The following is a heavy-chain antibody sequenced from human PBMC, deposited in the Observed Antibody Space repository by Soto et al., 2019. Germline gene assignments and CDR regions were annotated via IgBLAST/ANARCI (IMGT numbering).Heavy chain of an antibody. V-gene: IGHV1-8*01. D-gene: IGHD6-13*01. J-gene: IGHJ4*02. Sequence: ASVKVSCKASGYTFTSYDINWVRQATGQGLEWMGWMNPNSGNTGYAQKFQGRVTMTRNTSISTAYMELSSLRSEDTAVYYCARGYRKSIAAAGTGYWGQGTLVTVSS. CDR2: MNPNSGNT. CDR3: ARGYRKSIAAAGTGY. CDR1: GYTFTSYD.